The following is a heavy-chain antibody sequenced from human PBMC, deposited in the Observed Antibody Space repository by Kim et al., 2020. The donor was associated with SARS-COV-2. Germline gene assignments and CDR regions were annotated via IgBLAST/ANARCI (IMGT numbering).Heavy chain of an antibody. J-gene: IGHJ4*02. CDR1: GFAFSDSP. CDR2: ISSDGTQK. Sequence: GGSLRLSCATSGFAFSDSPLHWVRQSPGTGLEWVALISSDGTQKNYANSVRGRFTISRDISKRTLFLQMNSLRPEDTAVYYCATDWAAFSSGTYVFDFWGRGTVVTVST. CDR3: ATDWAAFSSGTYVFDF. V-gene: IGHV3-30*04. D-gene: IGHD3-10*01.